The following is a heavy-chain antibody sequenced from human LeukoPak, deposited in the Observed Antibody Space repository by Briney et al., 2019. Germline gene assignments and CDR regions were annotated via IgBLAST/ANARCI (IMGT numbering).Heavy chain of an antibody. CDR1: GGSFSGYY. V-gene: IGHV4-34*01. Sequence: SETLSLTCAVYGGSFSGYYWSWIRQPPGKGLEWIGEINHSGSTNYNPSLKSRVTISVDTSKNQFSLKLSSVTAADTAVYYCARLGSSGYALGYFDYWGQGTLVTVSS. D-gene: IGHD3-22*01. CDR2: INHSGST. J-gene: IGHJ4*02. CDR3: ARLGSSGYALGYFDY.